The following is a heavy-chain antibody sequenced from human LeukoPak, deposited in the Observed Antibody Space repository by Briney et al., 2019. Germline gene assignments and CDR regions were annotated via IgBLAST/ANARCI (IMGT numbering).Heavy chain of an antibody. CDR3: AASLWFGIYPDY. J-gene: IGHJ4*02. V-gene: IGHV4-38-2*02. CDR2: IYHSGSH. CDR1: GYSISSGYY. D-gene: IGHD3-10*01. Sequence: SETLSLTCTVSGYSISSGYYWGWIRQSPGKGLEWIGSIYHSGSHYDNASLKSRVTLSVDTSKNQFSLKLNSVTAADTTVYYCAASLWFGIYPDYWGQGSLVTVSS.